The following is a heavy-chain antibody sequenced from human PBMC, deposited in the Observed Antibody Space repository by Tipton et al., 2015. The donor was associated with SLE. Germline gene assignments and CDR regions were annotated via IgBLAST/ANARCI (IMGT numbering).Heavy chain of an antibody. D-gene: IGHD4-17*01. Sequence: GSLRLSCAASGFTFSSYEMSWVRQSPGKGLEWIADIYHSGSTNYNPSLESRVTISVDKSRNQFSLKLTSVTAADTAVYYCASKGYGDYVYYYFDYWSQGTLVTVSS. V-gene: IGHV4-4*02. CDR3: ASKGYGDYVYYYFDY. CDR1: GFTFSSYEM. J-gene: IGHJ4*02. CDR2: IYHSGST.